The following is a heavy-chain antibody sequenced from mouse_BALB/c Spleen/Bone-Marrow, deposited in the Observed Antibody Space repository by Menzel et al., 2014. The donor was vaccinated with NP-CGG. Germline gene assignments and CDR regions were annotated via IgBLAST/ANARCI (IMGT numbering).Heavy chain of an antibody. CDR3: ARGRIYYDYDVGDY. CDR2: VSDGGSYT. D-gene: IGHD2-4*01. Sequence: EVQRVESGGGLVKPGGSLKLSCAASGFTFSDYYMYWVRQTPEKRLEWVATVSDGGSYTYYPDSVKGRFTISRDNAKNNLYLQMSSLKSGDTAMYYCARGRIYYDYDVGDYWGQGTTLTVSS. J-gene: IGHJ2*01. CDR1: GFTFSDYY. V-gene: IGHV5-4*02.